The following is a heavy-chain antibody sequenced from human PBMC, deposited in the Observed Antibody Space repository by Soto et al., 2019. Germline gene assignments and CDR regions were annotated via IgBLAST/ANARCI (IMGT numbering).Heavy chain of an antibody. CDR3: ARDGAPDIVVVVAAYNWFDP. D-gene: IGHD2-15*01. CDR1: GFTFSSYS. Sequence: GGSLRLSCAASGFTFSSYSMNWVRQAPGKGLEWVSSISSSSSYIYYADSVKGRFTISRDNAKNSLYLQMNSLRAEDTAVYYWARDGAPDIVVVVAAYNWFDPWGQGTLVTVSS. CDR2: ISSSSSYI. J-gene: IGHJ5*02. V-gene: IGHV3-21*01.